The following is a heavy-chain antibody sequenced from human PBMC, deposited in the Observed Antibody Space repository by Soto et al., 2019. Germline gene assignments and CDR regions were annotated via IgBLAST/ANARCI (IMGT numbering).Heavy chain of an antibody. Sequence: GASVKVSCKASGGTFSSYTISWVRQAPGQGLEWMGRIIPILGIANYAQKFQGRVTITADKSTSTAYMELSSLRSEDTAVYYCARDNSDYDFWSGTTPPNWFDPWGQGTLVTVSS. D-gene: IGHD3-3*01. CDR2: IIPILGIA. CDR1: GGTFSSYT. V-gene: IGHV1-69*04. CDR3: ARDNSDYDFWSGTTPPNWFDP. J-gene: IGHJ5*02.